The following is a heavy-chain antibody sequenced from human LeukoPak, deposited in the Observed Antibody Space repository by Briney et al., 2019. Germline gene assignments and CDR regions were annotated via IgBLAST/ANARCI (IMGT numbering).Heavy chain of an antibody. V-gene: IGHV1-2*02. Sequence: ASVKVSCTASGYTFTGYYMHWVRQAPGQGLEWMGWINPNSGGTNYAQKFQGRVTMTRDTSISTAYMELSRLRSDDTAVYYCARLMTTVTTPYNWFDPWGQGTLVTVSS. CDR2: INPNSGGT. J-gene: IGHJ5*02. CDR1: GYTFTGYY. CDR3: ARLMTTVTTPYNWFDP. D-gene: IGHD4-17*01.